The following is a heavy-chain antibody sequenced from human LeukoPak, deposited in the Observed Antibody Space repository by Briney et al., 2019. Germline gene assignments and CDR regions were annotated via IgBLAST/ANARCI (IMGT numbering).Heavy chain of an antibody. CDR3: ARDGASSWYRYFDY. V-gene: IGHV4-59*01. CDR1: GGSISSYY. Sequence: SETLSLTCTVSGGSISSYYWSWIRQPPGKGLEWIGYIYYSGSTNYNPSLKSRVTISVDTSKNQFSLKLSSVIAADTAVYYCARDGASSWYRYFDYWGQGTLVTVSS. D-gene: IGHD6-13*01. J-gene: IGHJ4*02. CDR2: IYYSGST.